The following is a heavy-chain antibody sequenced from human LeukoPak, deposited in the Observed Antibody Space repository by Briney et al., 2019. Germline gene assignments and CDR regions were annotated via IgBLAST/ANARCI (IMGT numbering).Heavy chain of an antibody. CDR3: ARQKRVVAPFDY. V-gene: IGHV4-34*01. Sequence: KPSETLSLTCAVYGGSFSGYYWSWIRQPPGKGLEWIGEINHSGSTNYNPSLKSRVTISVDTSKNQFSLKLSSVTAADTAVYYCARQKRVVAPFDYWGQGTLVTVSS. J-gene: IGHJ4*02. CDR2: INHSGST. CDR1: GGSFSGYY. D-gene: IGHD2-15*01.